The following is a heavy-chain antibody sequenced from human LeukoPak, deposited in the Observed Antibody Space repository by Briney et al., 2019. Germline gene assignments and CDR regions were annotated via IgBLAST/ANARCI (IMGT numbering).Heavy chain of an antibody. CDR2: IYYSGST. Sequence: SSETLSLTCTVSGGSISSGSYYWGWIRQPPGKGLEWIGGIYYSGSTYYNPSLKSRVTISVDTSKNQFSLKLSSVTAADTAVYYCARRRIVVVAATPGHNWFDPWGQGTLVTVSS. CDR1: GGSISSGSYY. D-gene: IGHD2-15*01. J-gene: IGHJ5*02. V-gene: IGHV4-39*01. CDR3: ARRRIVVVAATPGHNWFDP.